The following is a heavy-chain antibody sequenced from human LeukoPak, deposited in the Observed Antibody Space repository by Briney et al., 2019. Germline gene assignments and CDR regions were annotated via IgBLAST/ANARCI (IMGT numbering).Heavy chain of an antibody. CDR3: ARVSANYYDSSGYSRAIFDY. D-gene: IGHD3-22*01. CDR2: INPNSGGT. Sequence: ASVKVSCKASGYTFTGYYMHWVRQAPGQGLEWMGRINPNSGGTNYAQKCQGRVTITRDTSIITAYMELSRLRSDDTAVYYCARVSANYYDSSGYSRAIFDYWGQGTLVTVSS. V-gene: IGHV1-2*06. J-gene: IGHJ4*02. CDR1: GYTFTGYY.